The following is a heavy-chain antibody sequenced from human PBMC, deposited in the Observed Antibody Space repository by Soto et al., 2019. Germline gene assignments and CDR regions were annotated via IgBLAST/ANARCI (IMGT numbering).Heavy chain of an antibody. D-gene: IGHD3-9*01. CDR2: ISATGDTI. CDR3: AKDAYYDLSTGTGYYYYGLDV. V-gene: IGHV3-23*04. CDR1: GFTFSSYA. J-gene: IGHJ6*02. Sequence: EVQLVESGGGLVQPGGSLRLSCAASGFTFSSYAMTWLRQSPGKGLEWISVISATGDTIYYADSVEGRFTISRDNSNSTLFLQMDRLTADDTAVYFFAKDAYYDLSTGTGYYYYGLDVWGQGTTVTVSS.